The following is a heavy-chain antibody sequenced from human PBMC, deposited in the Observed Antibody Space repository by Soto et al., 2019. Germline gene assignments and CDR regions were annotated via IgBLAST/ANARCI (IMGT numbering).Heavy chain of an antibody. CDR2: ISGSGGGT. V-gene: IGHV3-23*01. CDR3: ARESDH. Sequence: PGGSLRLSGAASVFTFSSYAMSWVRQAPGKGLDWVSTISGSGGGTYYADSMKGRLTISRDNSKNTLYLQMYSLRVEDTAVYYCARESDHWGQGTLVTVSS. CDR1: VFTFSSYA. J-gene: IGHJ4*02.